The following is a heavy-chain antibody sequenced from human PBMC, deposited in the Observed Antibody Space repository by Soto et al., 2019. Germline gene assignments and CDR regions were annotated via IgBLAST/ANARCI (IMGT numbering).Heavy chain of an antibody. CDR1: GFTFSKSW. Sequence: EVQLVESGGGLVQPGGSLRLSCAASGFTFSKSWMHWVRQAPGKGLVWVSRMNGEGSSTTYADSVEGRFSISRDNARNTLYLQMNRLRAEDTAVYYCATGGDFWSGSMDVLGQGTTVTVSS. D-gene: IGHD3-3*01. V-gene: IGHV3-74*01. CDR2: MNGEGSST. CDR3: ATGGDFWSGSMDV. J-gene: IGHJ6*01.